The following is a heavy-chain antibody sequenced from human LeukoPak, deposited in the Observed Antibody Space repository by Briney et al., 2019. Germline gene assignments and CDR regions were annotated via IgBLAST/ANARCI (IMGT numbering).Heavy chain of an antibody. V-gene: IGHV3-30*04. J-gene: IGHJ4*02. CDR1: GFTYYA. D-gene: IGHD6-13*01. CDR3: AKDQEGGAGTGRFDY. Sequence: GGSLRLSCVASGFTYYAIHWVRQAPGKVLEWVAVISYDGSYRYYADSVKGRFTISRDNSQNTFYLQMTSLRAEDTAVYYCAKDQEGGAGTGRFDYWGQGTLVTVSS. CDR2: ISYDGSYR.